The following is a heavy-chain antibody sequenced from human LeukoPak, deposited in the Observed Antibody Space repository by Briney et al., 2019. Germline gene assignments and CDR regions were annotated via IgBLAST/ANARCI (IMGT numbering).Heavy chain of an antibody. J-gene: IGHJ4*02. CDR2: ISYDGSNK. Sequence: PGGSLTLSCAASGFTFSSYGMHWVRQAPGKGLEWVAVISYDGSNKYYADSVKGRFTISRDNSKNTLYLQMNSLRAEDTAVYYCAKEGEVRGGYFDYWGQGTLVTVSS. CDR1: GFTFSSYG. CDR3: AKEGEVRGGYFDY. V-gene: IGHV3-30*18. D-gene: IGHD3-10*01.